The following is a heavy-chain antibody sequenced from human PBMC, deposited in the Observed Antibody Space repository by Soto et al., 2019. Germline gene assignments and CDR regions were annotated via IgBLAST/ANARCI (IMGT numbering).Heavy chain of an antibody. CDR2: ISSNGGTT. Sequence: EVQLAESGGGMVQPGGSLRLSCVASGFTVSSYDMHWVRQAPGKGLEYVSSISSNGGTTYYGNSVKGRFTISRDNSKNTLYLHMGSLRAEDMAVYYCVRRVSGNYDYWGQGTLVTVSS. J-gene: IGHJ4*02. V-gene: IGHV3-64*01. CDR1: GFTVSSYD. CDR3: VRRVSGNYDY. D-gene: IGHD1-7*01.